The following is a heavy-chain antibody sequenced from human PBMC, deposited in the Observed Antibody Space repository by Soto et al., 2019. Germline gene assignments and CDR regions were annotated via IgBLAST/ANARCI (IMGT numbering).Heavy chain of an antibody. CDR2: ISGSGGST. D-gene: IGHD3-9*01. V-gene: IGHV3-23*01. CDR1: GFTFSSYA. Sequence: GSLRLSCTASGFTFSSYAMSWVRQAPGKGLEWVSAISGSGGSTYYADSVKGRFTISRDNSKNTLYLQMNSLRAEDTAVYYCAKEMQDTISLFGLYGMDVWRQGTTVTVSS. J-gene: IGHJ6*02. CDR3: AKEMQDTISLFGLYGMDV.